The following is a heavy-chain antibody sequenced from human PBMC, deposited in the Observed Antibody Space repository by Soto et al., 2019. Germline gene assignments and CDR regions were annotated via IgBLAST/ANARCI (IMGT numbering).Heavy chain of an antibody. CDR1: GGTFSSYA. CDR2: IIPIFGTA. Sequence: QVQLVQSGAEVKKPGSSVKVSCKASGGTFSSYAISWVRQAPGQGLEWMGGIIPIFGTANYAQKFQGRVTIAPDESTSTAYLELSSLTSEDSAVYYCAREIGAFGERSNWFDPWGQGTLVTVSS. D-gene: IGHD3-10*01. V-gene: IGHV1-69*01. J-gene: IGHJ5*02. CDR3: AREIGAFGERSNWFDP.